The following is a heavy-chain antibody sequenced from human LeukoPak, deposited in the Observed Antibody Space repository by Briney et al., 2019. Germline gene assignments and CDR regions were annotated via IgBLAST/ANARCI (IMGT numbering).Heavy chain of an antibody. CDR2: ISGSGGST. J-gene: IGHJ6*02. CDR1: GFTFSNYA. D-gene: IGHD3-3*01. CDR3: AKEKILSTGHYFYFYGMDV. Sequence: GGSLRLSCAASGFTFSNYAMSWVRQAPGKGLEWVSAISGSGGSTYYADSVKGRFTISRDNFKDTLYLQLNSLRAEDTAKYYCAKEKILSTGHYFYFYGMDVWGQGTTVSVSS. V-gene: IGHV3-23*01.